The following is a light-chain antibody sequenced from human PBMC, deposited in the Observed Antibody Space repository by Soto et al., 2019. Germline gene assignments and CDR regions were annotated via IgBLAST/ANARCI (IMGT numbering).Light chain of an antibody. V-gene: IGKV3-11*01. Sequence: IVLTQSPATLSFSPGERATLSCRASQSLSIHIAWYQQKPGQAPRLLIYDASHRATGIPARFSGSGSGTDFTLTISSLEPEDFAVYYCQQRSNWPRITFGQGTRLEIK. CDR2: DAS. CDR3: QQRSNWPRIT. J-gene: IGKJ5*01. CDR1: QSLSIH.